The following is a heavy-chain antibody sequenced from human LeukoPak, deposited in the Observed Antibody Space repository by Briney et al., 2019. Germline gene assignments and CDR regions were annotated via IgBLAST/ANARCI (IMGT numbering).Heavy chain of an antibody. D-gene: IGHD3-22*01. J-gene: IGHJ3*02. CDR2: IYPGDSDT. CDR1: GYSFTSYW. V-gene: IGHV5-51*01. Sequence: GESLKISCKASGYSFTSYWIGWVRQMPEKGLERMGIIYPGDSDTRYSPSFQGQVTISADKSISTADLQWSSLKASDTAMYYCARERSSGYYTEDAFDIWGQGTMVTVSS. CDR3: ARERSSGYYTEDAFDI.